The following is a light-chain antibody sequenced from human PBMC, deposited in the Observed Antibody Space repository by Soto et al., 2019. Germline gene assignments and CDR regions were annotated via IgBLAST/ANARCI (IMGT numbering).Light chain of an antibody. J-gene: IGKJ1*01. V-gene: IGKV3-11*01. CDR1: QSVSSY. CDR3: QQRSSWPPWT. CDR2: DAS. Sequence: EIVLTQSPVTLSLSPGERATLSCRASQSVSSYLVWYQQKPGQAPRLLIYDASNRATGIPARFSGSGSGTDFTLTISSLEPEDFAVYYCQQRSSWPPWTFGQGTKVEIK.